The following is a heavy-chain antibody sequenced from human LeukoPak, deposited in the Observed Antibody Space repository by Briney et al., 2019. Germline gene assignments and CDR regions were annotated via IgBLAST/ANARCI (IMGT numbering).Heavy chain of an antibody. V-gene: IGHV4-34*01. CDR3: ARGQSIVGATGDY. CDR1: GGSFSGYY. Sequence: SETLSLTCAVYGGSFSGYYWSWIRQPPGQGLEWIGEINHSGSTNYNPSLKSRVTMSVDTSKNQFSLELSSVTAADTAVYYCARGQSIVGATGDYWGQGTLVTVSS. J-gene: IGHJ4*02. D-gene: IGHD1-26*01. CDR2: INHSGST.